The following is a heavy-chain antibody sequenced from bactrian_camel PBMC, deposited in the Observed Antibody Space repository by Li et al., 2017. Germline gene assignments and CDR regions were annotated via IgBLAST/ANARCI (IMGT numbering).Heavy chain of an antibody. Sequence: HVQLVESGGGSVQAGGSLRLSCVYSGHTYINKCLAWFRQAPGQEREWVGTAPRGAGSTTYADSVKGRFTIAQDDAKSMLNLQMTNLKPEDTAMYFCAAGDAPSWFLCPKDTRYNYWGQGTQVTV. CDR3: AAGDAPSWFLCPKDTRYNY. CDR1: GHTYINKC. J-gene: IGHJ4*01. V-gene: IGHV3-3*01. CDR2: APRGAGST. D-gene: IGHD6*01.